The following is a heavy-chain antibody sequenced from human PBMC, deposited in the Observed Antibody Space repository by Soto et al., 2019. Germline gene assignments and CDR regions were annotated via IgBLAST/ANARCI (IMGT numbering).Heavy chain of an antibody. CDR1: GGTFSPYT. CDR2: IIPMFGTT. D-gene: IGHD3-22*01. CDR3: TRDLYYFDSSAYYGHNWFDP. J-gene: IGHJ5*02. V-gene: IGHV1-69*13. Sequence: GASMKVSCKASGGTFSPYTMSWVGQAPGPRVEWMGGIIPMFGTTTYAENFQGRVTITADESTSTAYMELTSLRSEDTAVYYCTRDLYYFDSSAYYGHNWFDPWGQGTRVTVSS.